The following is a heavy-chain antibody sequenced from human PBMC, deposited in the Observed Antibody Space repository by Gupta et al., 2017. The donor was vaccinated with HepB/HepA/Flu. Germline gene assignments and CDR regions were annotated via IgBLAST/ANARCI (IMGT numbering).Heavy chain of an antibody. CDR1: GGSISSSSYY. CDR2: IYYSGST. CDR3: ARHARDGYNFPDYYFDY. D-gene: IGHD5-24*01. Sequence: QLQLQESGPGLVKPSETLSLTCTVSGGSISSSSYYWGWIRQPPGKGLEWIGSIYYSGSTYYNPSLKSRVTISVDTSKNQFSLKLSSVTAADTAVYYSARHARDGYNFPDYYFDYWGQGTLVTVSS. J-gene: IGHJ4*02. V-gene: IGHV4-39*01.